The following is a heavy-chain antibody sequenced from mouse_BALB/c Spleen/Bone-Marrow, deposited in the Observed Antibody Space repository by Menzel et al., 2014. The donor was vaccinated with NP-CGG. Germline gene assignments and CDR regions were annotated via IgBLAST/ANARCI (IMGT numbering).Heavy chain of an antibody. CDR1: GYTFTSYT. CDR2: INPSSRYT. V-gene: IGHV1-4*02. D-gene: IGHD2-3*01. CDR3: ARWLLRAY. J-gene: IGHJ3*01. Sequence: QVQLQQSAAELARPGASVKVSCKASGYTFTSYTMHWVKQRPGQGLEWIGYINPSSRYTEYNQKFKDKTTLTADKSSSTAYMQLSSLTSEDSAVYYCARWLLRAYWGQGTLVTVSA.